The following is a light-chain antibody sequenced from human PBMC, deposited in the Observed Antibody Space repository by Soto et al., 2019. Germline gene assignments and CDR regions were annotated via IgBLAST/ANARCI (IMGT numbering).Light chain of an antibody. CDR1: SSDVGSYKL. J-gene: IGLJ1*01. V-gene: IGLV2-23*03. Sequence: QSVLAQPASVSGSPGQSITISCTGTSSDVGSYKLVSWYQQHPGKAPKLLIFESSKRPSGVSNRFSGSKSGNTASLTISGLQADDEADYYCCSYAGANTFFGTGTKLTVL. CDR3: CSYAGANTF. CDR2: ESS.